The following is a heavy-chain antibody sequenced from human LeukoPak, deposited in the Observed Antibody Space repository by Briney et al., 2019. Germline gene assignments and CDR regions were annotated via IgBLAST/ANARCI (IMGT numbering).Heavy chain of an antibody. J-gene: IGHJ4*02. V-gene: IGHV4-39*07. Sequence: SETLSLTCTVSGGSISSSTSFWGWFRQPPGKGLEWIGTIHYSGGTYYNPSFKSRVTISVDTSKNQFSLKLSSVTATDTAMYYCARRNGGMGGYFDWGQGTLVTVSS. CDR3: ARRNGGMGGYFD. CDR1: GGSISSSTSF. CDR2: IHYSGGT. D-gene: IGHD1-26*01.